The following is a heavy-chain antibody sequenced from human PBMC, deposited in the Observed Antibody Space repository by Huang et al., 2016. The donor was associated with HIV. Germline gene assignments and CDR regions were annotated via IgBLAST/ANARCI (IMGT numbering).Heavy chain of an antibody. Sequence: QVQLVQSGAEVKKPGASVKVSCKASGYTFTSREINWGRQATGQGLELMGWMNPNSGNTVYAQKFQGRVSITRNTSISTAYMELSSLRSEDTAVYYCARVGAVAGHYYYYIDVWGKGTTVTVSS. CDR2: MNPNSGNT. J-gene: IGHJ6*03. CDR3: ARVGAVAGHYYYYIDV. D-gene: IGHD6-19*01. CDR1: GYTFTSRE. V-gene: IGHV1-8*03.